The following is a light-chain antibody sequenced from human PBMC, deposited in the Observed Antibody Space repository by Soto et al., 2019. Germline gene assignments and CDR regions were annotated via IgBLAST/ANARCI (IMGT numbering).Light chain of an antibody. V-gene: IGKV3-15*01. J-gene: IGKJ1*01. CDR3: LQYNKWPPWT. CDR2: GAS. Sequence: IVVTQSPGTLSLSQGERATLSCRASQSVSSSYLAWYQQKPGQAPRLLIYGASSRATGIPARISGSGSGTEFTLTITSLQSEDFAFYYCLQYNKWPPWTFGQGTKVDI. CDR1: QSVSSSY.